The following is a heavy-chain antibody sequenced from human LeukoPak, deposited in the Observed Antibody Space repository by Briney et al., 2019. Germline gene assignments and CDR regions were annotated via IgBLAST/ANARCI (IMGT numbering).Heavy chain of an antibody. J-gene: IGHJ4*02. D-gene: IGHD5-18*01. CDR1: GFTFSSYE. Sequence: GGSLRLSCAASGFTFSSYEMNWVRQAPGKGLEWVSYISSSGSTIYYADSVKGRFTISRDNAKNSLYLQMNSLRAEDTAVYYCAKVGYSYGLTYWGQGTLVTVSS. CDR2: ISSSGSTI. V-gene: IGHV3-48*03. CDR3: AKVGYSYGLTY.